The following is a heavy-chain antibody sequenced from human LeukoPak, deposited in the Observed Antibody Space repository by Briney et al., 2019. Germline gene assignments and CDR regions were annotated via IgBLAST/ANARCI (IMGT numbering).Heavy chain of an antibody. CDR1: GFNFSHYA. CDR2: IKSKTDGGTT. J-gene: IGHJ4*02. V-gene: IGHV3-15*01. CDR3: THTGGSGSYPY. D-gene: IGHD3-10*01. Sequence: GGSLRLSCAASGFNFSHYAMSWVRQAPGKGLEWVGRIKSKTDGGTTDYAAPVKGRFTISRDDSKNTLYLQMNSLKTEDTAVYYCTHTGGSGSYPYWGQGTLVTVSS.